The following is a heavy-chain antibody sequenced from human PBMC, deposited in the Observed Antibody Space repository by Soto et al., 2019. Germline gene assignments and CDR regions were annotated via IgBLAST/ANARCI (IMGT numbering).Heavy chain of an antibody. CDR2: IYYSGST. V-gene: IGHV4-39*01. CDR1: GGSISSYY. D-gene: IGHD6-6*01. Sequence: PSDTLSLTCTVSGGSISSYYWGWIRQPPGKGLEWIGSIYYSGSTYCNPSLKSRVTISVDTSKNQFSLKLSSVTAADTAVYYCAGEYSSPNWFDPWGQGTLVTVSS. CDR3: AGEYSSPNWFDP. J-gene: IGHJ5*02.